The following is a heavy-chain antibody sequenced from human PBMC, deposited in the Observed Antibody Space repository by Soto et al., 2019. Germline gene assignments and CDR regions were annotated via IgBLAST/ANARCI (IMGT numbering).Heavy chain of an antibody. Sequence: SETRSLTCAVYGGSFRGYFWSWIRQPPGKGLEWIGEINHSGITSYSPSLGSRVTTSVDTPKNQFSLRLRSVTAADTAIYYCARRFCSDSYCSYFDYWGRGTLVTVSS. CDR2: INHSGIT. CDR3: ARRFCSDSYCSYFDY. D-gene: IGHD2-15*01. V-gene: IGHV4-34*10. CDR1: GGSFRGYF. J-gene: IGHJ4*02.